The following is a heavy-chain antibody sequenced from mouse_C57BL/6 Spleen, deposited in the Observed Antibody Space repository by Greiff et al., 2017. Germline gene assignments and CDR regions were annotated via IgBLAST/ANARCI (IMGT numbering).Heavy chain of an antibody. CDR2: IWSGGST. CDR1: GFSLTSYG. V-gene: IGHV2-2*01. J-gene: IGHJ1*03. Sequence: QVQLKESGPGLVQPSQSLSITCTVSGFSLTSYGVHWVRQSPGKGLEWLGVIWSGGSTDYTAAFISRLSIRKDNYKSQVCLKMNSMQADDTAIYYCAREVTTGDWYVDVWGTGTTVTVSS. D-gene: IGHD2-2*01. CDR3: AREVTTGDWYVDV.